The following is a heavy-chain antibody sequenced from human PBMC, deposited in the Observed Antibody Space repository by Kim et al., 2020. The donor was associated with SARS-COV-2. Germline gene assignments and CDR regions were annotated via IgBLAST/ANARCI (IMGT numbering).Heavy chain of an antibody. V-gene: IGHV3-30*04. CDR3: ARDRRTGTANWFDP. J-gene: IGHJ5*02. CDR1: GFTFSSYA. CDR2: ISYDGSNK. D-gene: IGHD1-1*01. Sequence: GGSLRLSCAASGFTFSSYAMHWVRQAPGKGLEWVAVISYDGSNKYYADSVKGRFTISRDNSKNTLYLQMNSLRAEDTAVYYCARDRRTGTANWFDPWGQG.